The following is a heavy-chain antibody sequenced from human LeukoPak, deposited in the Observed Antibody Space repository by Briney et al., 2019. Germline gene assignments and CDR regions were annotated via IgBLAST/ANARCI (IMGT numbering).Heavy chain of an antibody. CDR1: GFTFRSYG. V-gene: IGHV3-23*01. D-gene: IGHD6-13*01. CDR3: ASWHYVGD. CDR2: IGGTGGSM. Sequence: GGSLRLSCAASGFTFRSYGMSWVRQAPGKGLEWVSTIGGTGGSMYYADSVKGRFTISRDNSKNTLYLQMNSLRAEDTAVYYCASWHYVGDWGQGTLVTVSS. J-gene: IGHJ4*02.